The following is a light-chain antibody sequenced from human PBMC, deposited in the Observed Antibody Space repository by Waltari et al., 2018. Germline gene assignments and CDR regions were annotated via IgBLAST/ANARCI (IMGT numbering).Light chain of an antibody. V-gene: IGLV1-40*01. CDR3: QSYDSSLNIYV. Sequence: QSVLTQPPSVSGAPGQSVTISGAGGSSNVGTGHAVHWFQPVPGTAPKLLTHDDGSRPSGVPDRFSAFKSGSSASLAITGLRTEDEADYYCQSYDSSLNIYVFGSGTKVTVL. J-gene: IGLJ1*01. CDR1: SSNVGTGHA. CDR2: DDG.